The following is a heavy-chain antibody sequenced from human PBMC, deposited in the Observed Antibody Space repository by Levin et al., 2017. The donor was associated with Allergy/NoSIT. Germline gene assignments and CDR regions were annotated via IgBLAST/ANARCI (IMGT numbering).Heavy chain of an antibody. D-gene: IGHD4-11*01. CDR2: IYGGDSDT. CDR3: ARHLGTVTVFDY. Sequence: GESLKISCKTSGFVFNNYWIGWVRQKPGKALEWMEMIYGGDSDTRYSPSFQGQVTMSVDRSINTAYLQWSALEASDTAFYYCARHLGTVTVFDYWGQGTLVAVSS. J-gene: IGHJ4*02. CDR1: GFVFNNYW. V-gene: IGHV5-51*01.